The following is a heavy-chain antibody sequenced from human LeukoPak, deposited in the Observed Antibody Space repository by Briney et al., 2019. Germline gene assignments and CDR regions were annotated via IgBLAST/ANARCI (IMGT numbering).Heavy chain of an antibody. CDR3: ARNWNGVLYY. V-gene: IGHV5-51*01. D-gene: IGHD1-1*01. Sequence: GQSLQISCKGSAYSSTSYWIGWVRQMPRKGLGWMGIIYPGDSDTRYSPSFQGQVTISADKSIRTAYRHWSSLKASDTAMYYCARNWNGVLYYWGQGTLVSVSS. CDR2: IYPGDSDT. J-gene: IGHJ4*02. CDR1: AYSSTSYW.